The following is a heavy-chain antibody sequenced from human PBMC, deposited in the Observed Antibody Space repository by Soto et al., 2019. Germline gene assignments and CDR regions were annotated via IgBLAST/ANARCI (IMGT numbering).Heavy chain of an antibody. D-gene: IGHD3-22*01. CDR1: GFTFRSYS. Sequence: GGSLRLSCAASGFTFRSYSMNWVRQARGKGLEWVSYISSSSSTIYYADSVKGRFTISRDNAKNSLYLQMNSLRDEDTAVYYCARFYYDSSGYYFQNGMDVWGQATTVTVS. CDR2: ISSSSSTI. V-gene: IGHV3-48*02. J-gene: IGHJ6*02. CDR3: ARFYYDSSGYYFQNGMDV.